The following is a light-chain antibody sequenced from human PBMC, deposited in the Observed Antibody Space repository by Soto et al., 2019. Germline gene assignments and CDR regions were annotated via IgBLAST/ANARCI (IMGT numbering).Light chain of an antibody. CDR3: QQLKSYPQT. Sequence: DIQLTQSPSFLSASVGDSITLPYRASHGISSYLAWYQKKPGKAPKLLMYAASTLQSGGPSRFSGSGSGTEFTLTISSLQPEDFATYYCQQLKSYPQTFGQGTKVDIK. CDR2: AAS. CDR1: HGISSY. J-gene: IGKJ1*01. V-gene: IGKV1-9*01.